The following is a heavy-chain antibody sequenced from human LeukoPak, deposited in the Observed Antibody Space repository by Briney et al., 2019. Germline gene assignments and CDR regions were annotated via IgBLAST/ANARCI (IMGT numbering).Heavy chain of an antibody. CDR1: GYTLSDYF. J-gene: IGHJ6*02. D-gene: IGHD2-2*01. Sequence: ASVKVSCKASGYTLSDYFMHWVRQAPGQGPEWMGWINPNSGGTNYAQKFQGWVTMTRDTSISTAYMELSRLRSDDTAVYYCARGCSSTSCYPGRNYYYYGMDVWGQGTTVTVSS. CDR2: INPNSGGT. CDR3: ARGCSSTSCYPGRNYYYYGMDV. V-gene: IGHV1-2*04.